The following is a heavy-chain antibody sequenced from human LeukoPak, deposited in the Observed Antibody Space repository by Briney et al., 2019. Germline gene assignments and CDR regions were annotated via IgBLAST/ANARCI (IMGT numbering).Heavy chain of an antibody. CDR2: IYYSGST. J-gene: IGHJ6*02. CDR3: ARSYDSRGYYYYVMDV. CDR1: GGSISSYY. Sequence: SEALSLTCTVSGGSISSYYWSWIRQPPGKGLEWIGYIYYSGSTKYSPSLKSRLTISVDTSKNQFSLKLSSVTAADTAVYYCARSYDSRGYYYYVMDVWGQGTTVTVSS. V-gene: IGHV4-59*01. D-gene: IGHD3-22*01.